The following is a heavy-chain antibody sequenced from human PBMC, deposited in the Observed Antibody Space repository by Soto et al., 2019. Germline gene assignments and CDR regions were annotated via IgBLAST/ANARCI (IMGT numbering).Heavy chain of an antibody. CDR3: ARIMTTVTTYYYYGMDV. CDR1: GFSLSTSGMC. D-gene: IGHD4-17*01. J-gene: IGHJ6*02. V-gene: IGHV2-70*01. CDR2: IDWDDDK. Sequence: SGPTLVNPAQTLTLTCTFSGFSLSTSGMCVSWIRQPPGKALEWLALIDWDDDKYYSTSLKTRLTISKDTSKNQVVLTMTNMDPVDTATYYCARIMTTVTTYYYYGMDVWGQGTTVTVSS.